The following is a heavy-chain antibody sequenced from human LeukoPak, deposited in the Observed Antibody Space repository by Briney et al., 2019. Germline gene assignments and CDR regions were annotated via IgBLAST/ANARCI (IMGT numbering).Heavy chain of an antibody. D-gene: IGHD6-19*01. CDR2: IYYSGST. J-gene: IGHJ4*02. CDR1: GGSISSYY. CDR3: ARHVTSSGRYDPRAHFDY. Sequence: SETLSHTCTVSGGSISSYYWSWIRQPPGKGLEWIGYIYYSGSTNYNPSLKSRVTISVDTSKNQFSLKLSSVTAADTAVYYCARHVTSSGRYDPRAHFDYWGQGTLVTVSS. V-gene: IGHV4-59*08.